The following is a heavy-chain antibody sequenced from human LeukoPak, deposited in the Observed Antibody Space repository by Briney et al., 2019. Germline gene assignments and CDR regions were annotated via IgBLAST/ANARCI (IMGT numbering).Heavy chain of an antibody. V-gene: IGHV4-61*02. CDR3: ARERTTRYHNDY. Sequence: PSQTLSHTCTVFCSSISSGSYYWSWIRQPAGKGLEWIGRIYTSGSTNYNPSLKSRVTISVDTSKNQFSLKLSSVTAADTAVYYCARERTTRYHNDYWGQGTLVTVSS. J-gene: IGHJ4*02. CDR1: CSSISSGSYY. CDR2: IYTSGST. D-gene: IGHD3-16*02.